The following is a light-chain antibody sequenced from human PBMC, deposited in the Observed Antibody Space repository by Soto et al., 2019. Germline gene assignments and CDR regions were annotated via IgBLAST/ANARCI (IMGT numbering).Light chain of an antibody. V-gene: IGKV3-20*01. CDR3: QQYRSSPQT. CDR2: GAS. J-gene: IGKJ1*01. Sequence: EIVLTQSPGTLSLSPGERATLSCRASQSVSSSYLAWYQQKPGQAPRLLIYGASSRATGIPDRFSGSGSGTDFTLTISRLEPEDFAVYYCQQYRSSPQTFLQGTK. CDR1: QSVSSSY.